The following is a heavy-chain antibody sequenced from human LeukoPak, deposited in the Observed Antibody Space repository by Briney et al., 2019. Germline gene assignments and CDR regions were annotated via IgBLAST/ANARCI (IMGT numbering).Heavy chain of an antibody. J-gene: IGHJ5*02. V-gene: IGHV3-20*04. CDR1: GFTFDDYG. CDR2: INWNGGST. Sequence: PGGSLRLSCAASGFTFDDYGMSWVRQAPGKGLEWVSGINWNGGSTGYADSVKGRFTISRDTAKNSLYLQMNNLRAEDTALYYCARVSGSGSYYIGWFDPWGQGTLVTVSS. CDR3: ARVSGSGSYYIGWFDP. D-gene: IGHD3-10*01.